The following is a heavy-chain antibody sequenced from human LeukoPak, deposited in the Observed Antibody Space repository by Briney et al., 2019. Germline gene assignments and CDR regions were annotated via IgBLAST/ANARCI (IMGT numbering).Heavy chain of an antibody. CDR1: GYSFTSYY. Sequence: ASAEVSCKASGYSFTSYYMHWVRQAPGEGLEWMGWINPNSGGTSYAQTLQGRVTMTRDTSISTAYMELSRLTSDDTAVYYCAKAPPYYYYVMDVWGQGTTVTVSS. V-gene: IGHV1-2*02. CDR2: INPNSGGT. CDR3: AKAPPYYYYVMDV. J-gene: IGHJ6*02.